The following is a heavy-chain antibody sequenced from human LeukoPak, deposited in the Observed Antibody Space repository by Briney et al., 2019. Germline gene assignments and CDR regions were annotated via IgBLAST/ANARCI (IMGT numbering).Heavy chain of an antibody. CDR1: GFTFSSYA. Sequence: RGSLRLSCAVSGFTFSSYAMSWVRQAPGKGLEWVSAISGSGGSTYYADSVKGRFTISRDNSKNTLYLQMNSLRAEDTAVYYCAKGIRYCTNGVCPFDYWGQGTLVTVSS. CDR3: AKGIRYCTNGVCPFDY. J-gene: IGHJ4*02. V-gene: IGHV3-23*01. CDR2: ISGSGGST. D-gene: IGHD2-8*01.